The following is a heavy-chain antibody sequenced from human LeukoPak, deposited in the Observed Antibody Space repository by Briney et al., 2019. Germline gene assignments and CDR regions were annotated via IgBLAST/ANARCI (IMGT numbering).Heavy chain of an antibody. CDR1: GYTFTGYY. CDR2: INPNSGGT. J-gene: IGHJ4*02. CDR3: ARDLLDY. Sequence: ASVKVSCKASGYTFTGYYMHWVRQAPGQGLEWMGWINPNSGGTNYAQKFQGRVTMTTDTSMSTAYMELSRLTSDDTAVYYCARDLLDYWGQGTLVTVSS. V-gene: IGHV1-2*02.